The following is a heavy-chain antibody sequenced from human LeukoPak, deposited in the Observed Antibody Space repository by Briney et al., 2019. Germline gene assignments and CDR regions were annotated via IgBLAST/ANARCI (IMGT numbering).Heavy chain of an antibody. Sequence: ASVKVSCKASGGTFSSYAISWVRQAPGQGLEWMGGIIPIFGTANYVQKFQGRVTITADESTSTAYMELSSLRSEDTAVYYCASISSGYYLDYFDYWGQGTLVTVSS. CDR3: ASISSGYYLDYFDY. CDR2: IIPIFGTA. J-gene: IGHJ4*02. V-gene: IGHV1-69*13. CDR1: GGTFSSYA. D-gene: IGHD3-22*01.